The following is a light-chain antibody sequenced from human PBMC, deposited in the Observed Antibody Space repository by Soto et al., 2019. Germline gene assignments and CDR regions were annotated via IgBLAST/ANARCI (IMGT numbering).Light chain of an antibody. CDR2: GDS. CDR1: SSNIGAGRD. J-gene: IGLJ1*01. V-gene: IGLV1-40*01. Sequence: QSVLTQPPSVSGAPGQRVTISCTGSSSNIGAGRDVHWYQQLPGKAPKLLIYGDSNRPSGVPDRFSGSKSGASASLAITGLQAEDEAEYHCLSYDSDMCSPRYVFGTGTKVTVL. CDR3: LSYDSDMCSPRYV.